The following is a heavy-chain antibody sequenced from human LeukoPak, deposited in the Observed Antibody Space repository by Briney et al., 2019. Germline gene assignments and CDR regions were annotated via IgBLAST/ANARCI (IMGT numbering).Heavy chain of an antibody. D-gene: IGHD1-26*01. J-gene: IGHJ4*02. Sequence: GGSLRLSCAASGFTFNSYALTWVRQAPGRGLEWVSAISATGGSTYYADSVKGRFNISRDNSKNMVYLQMNSLRAEDTAVYSCANVRYSTPAGPFDYWGQGDLFTVSS. V-gene: IGHV3-23*01. CDR3: ANVRYSTPAGPFDY. CDR1: GFTFNSYA. CDR2: ISATGGST.